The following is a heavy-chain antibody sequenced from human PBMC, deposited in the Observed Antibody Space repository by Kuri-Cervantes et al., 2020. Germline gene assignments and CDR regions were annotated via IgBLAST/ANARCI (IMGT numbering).Heavy chain of an antibody. CDR2: IIPIFGTA. D-gene: IGHD2-8*02. Sequence: SVKVSCKASGGTFSSYAISWVRQAPGQGLEWMGGIIPIFGTANYAQKFQGRVTITADKSTSTAYMELSSLRSEDTAVFYCVREGCSGGICYKRGIDPWGQGTLVTVSS. CDR1: GGTFSSYA. J-gene: IGHJ5*02. V-gene: IGHV1-69*06. CDR3: VREGCSGGICYKRGIDP.